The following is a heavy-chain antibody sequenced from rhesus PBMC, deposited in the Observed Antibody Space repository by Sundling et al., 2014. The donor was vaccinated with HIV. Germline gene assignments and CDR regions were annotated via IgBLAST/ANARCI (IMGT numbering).Heavy chain of an antibody. CDR3: ARIRGYSGPLDY. J-gene: IGHJ4*01. CDR2: IYWNDSK. CDR1: GFSITTTATG. D-gene: IGHD5-30*01. V-gene: IGHV2-95*01. Sequence: QVTLKESGPALVKPTQTLTLTCTFSGFSITTTATGVAWIRQPPGKALEWLTSIYWNDSKYYSTSLKTRLTISKDTSKNQVVLTMSNMDPVDTATYYCARIRGYSGPLDYWGQGVLVTVSS.